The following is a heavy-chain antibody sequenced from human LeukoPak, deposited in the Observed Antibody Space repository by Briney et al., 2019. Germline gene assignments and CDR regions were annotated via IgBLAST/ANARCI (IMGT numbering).Heavy chain of an antibody. J-gene: IGHJ4*02. Sequence: GGSLRLSCAASGFIFSSYAMSWVRQAPGKGLEWVSGISGSGTCTYDADSVKGRFSISRDNSKNTLYLQMNDLRAEDTALYYCAKDWDSGSYFADYWGQGTLVAVAS. CDR3: AKDWDSGSYFADY. CDR1: GFIFSSYA. V-gene: IGHV3-23*01. D-gene: IGHD1-26*01. CDR2: ISGSGTCT.